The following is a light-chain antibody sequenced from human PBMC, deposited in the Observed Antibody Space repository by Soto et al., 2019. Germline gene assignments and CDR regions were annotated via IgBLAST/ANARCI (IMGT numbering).Light chain of an antibody. V-gene: IGKV3D-15*01. CDR1: QSVSSN. J-gene: IGKJ5*01. Sequence: EIVMTQSPATLSVSPGERATLSCRASQSVSSNLAWYQQKPGQAPRLLIYGASTRANGIPVRCSGSGSGTELTLTISSLQSQDFAVYYCQQYNNWRPITFGQGTRLEIK. CDR3: QQYNNWRPIT. CDR2: GAS.